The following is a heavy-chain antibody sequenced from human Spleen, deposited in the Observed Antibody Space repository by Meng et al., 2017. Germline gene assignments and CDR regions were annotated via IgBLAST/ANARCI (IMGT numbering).Heavy chain of an antibody. Sequence: QPQLQESGPGLVKPSETLSLTCSVSGDSIGSSDSYWGWIRQSPGKGLEWIGSIGHSGFTYYPPSLESRVTVSVDTSRSQFSLELTSVTAADTAVYYCVRSRAWVRTGFDPWGQGTLVTVSS. D-gene: IGHD1/OR15-1a*01. V-gene: IGHV4-39*01. CDR2: IGHSGFT. CDR3: VRSRAWVRTGFDP. J-gene: IGHJ5*02. CDR1: GDSIGSSDSY.